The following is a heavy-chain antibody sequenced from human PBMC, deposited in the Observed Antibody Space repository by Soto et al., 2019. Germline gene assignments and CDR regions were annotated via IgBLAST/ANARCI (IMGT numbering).Heavy chain of an antibody. D-gene: IGHD3-3*01. V-gene: IGHV1-8*02. CDR3: ARGRRITIFGVVIMDAFDI. J-gene: IGHJ3*02. CDR2: MNPNSGNT. CDR1: GYTFNSYD. Sequence: GASVEVCCTASGYTFNSYDINWVRQDTGQGLEWMGWMNPNSGNTGYAQKFQGRVTMTRNTSISTAYMELSSLRSEDTAVYYCARGRRITIFGVVIMDAFDIWGQGTMVTVSS.